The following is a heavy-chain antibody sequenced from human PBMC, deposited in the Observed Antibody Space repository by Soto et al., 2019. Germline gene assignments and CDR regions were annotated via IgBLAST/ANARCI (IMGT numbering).Heavy chain of an antibody. Sequence: TSETLCVTWGVEGGSCGGYYWSWIRQPPGKGLEWIGEINHSGSTNYNPSLKSRVTISVDTSKNQFSLKLSSVTAADTAVYYCARRHSSTLFDYWGQGTLVTVSS. D-gene: IGHD6-13*01. CDR1: GGSCGGYY. J-gene: IGHJ4*02. CDR2: INHSGST. CDR3: ARRHSSTLFDY. V-gene: IGHV4-34*01.